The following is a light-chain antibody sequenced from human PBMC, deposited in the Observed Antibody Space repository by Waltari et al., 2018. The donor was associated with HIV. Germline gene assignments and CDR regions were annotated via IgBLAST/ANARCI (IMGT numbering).Light chain of an antibody. CDR3: ASFTDDNTVI. CDR1: DSDFGLYNS. J-gene: IGLJ2*01. CDR2: DGD. V-gene: IGLV2-14*03. Sequence: AVTQPASVSGLPGQSTTISCTGDDSDFGLYNSVSWYQQPSGQPPSLILYDGDSRASGVSDRCSGSMSGNTASLTISGLRAEDEGHYYCASFTDDNTVIFGGGTEVTVL.